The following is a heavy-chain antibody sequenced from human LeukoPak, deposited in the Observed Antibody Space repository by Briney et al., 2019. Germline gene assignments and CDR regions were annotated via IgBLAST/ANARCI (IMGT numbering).Heavy chain of an antibody. V-gene: IGHV1-69*05. Sequence: ASVKVSCKASGGTFSSYAISWVRQAPGQGLEWMGGIMPLFGSTKYTQKFQGRVTITTDESTSAAYMELSGLRSDDTAVYYCATSMGNVLSYYMDVWGEGTTVTVSS. CDR2: IMPLFGST. J-gene: IGHJ6*03. D-gene: IGHD1-1*01. CDR3: ATSMGNVLSYYMDV. CDR1: GGTFSSYA.